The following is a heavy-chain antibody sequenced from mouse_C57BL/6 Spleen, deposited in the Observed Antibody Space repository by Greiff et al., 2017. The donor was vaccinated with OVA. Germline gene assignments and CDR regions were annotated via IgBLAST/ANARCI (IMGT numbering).Heavy chain of an antibody. Sequence: QVHVKQPGTELVKPGASVKLSCKASGYTFTSYWMHWVKQRPGQGLEWIGNINPSNGGTNYNEKFKSKATLTVDKSSSTAYMQLSSLTSEDSAVYYCARFPNLLLRSGGYFDVWGTGTTVTVSS. CDR1: GYTFTSYW. V-gene: IGHV1-53*01. J-gene: IGHJ1*03. CDR2: INPSNGGT. CDR3: ARFPNLLLRSGGYFDV. D-gene: IGHD1-1*01.